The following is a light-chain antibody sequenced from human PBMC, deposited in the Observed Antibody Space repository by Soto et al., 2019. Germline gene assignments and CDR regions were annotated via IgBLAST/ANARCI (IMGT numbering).Light chain of an antibody. Sequence: EIVMSQYPATLSVSPGERATLSCRASQSVSSNFAWYQHKPGQAPRLLIYGASTRATGIPARFSGSGSGTEFTLTISSLPSEDFAVYYCQQYNNWPPITFGQGTKLEIK. V-gene: IGKV3-15*01. CDR1: QSVSSN. CDR2: GAS. CDR3: QQYNNWPPIT. J-gene: IGKJ2*01.